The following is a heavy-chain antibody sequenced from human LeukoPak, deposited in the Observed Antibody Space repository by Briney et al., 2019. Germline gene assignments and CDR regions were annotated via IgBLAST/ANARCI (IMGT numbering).Heavy chain of an antibody. Sequence: GGSLRLSCAASGFTFSRYWMHWVRQAPGKGLVWVSRINSDESSTNYADSMKGRFTISRDNAKNTLFLQMDSLRAEDTAVYYCARPSEYCSSTTCSIDYWGQGTLVTVSS. CDR3: ARPSEYCSSTTCSIDY. V-gene: IGHV3-74*01. CDR2: INSDESST. CDR1: GFTFSRYW. J-gene: IGHJ4*02. D-gene: IGHD2-2*01.